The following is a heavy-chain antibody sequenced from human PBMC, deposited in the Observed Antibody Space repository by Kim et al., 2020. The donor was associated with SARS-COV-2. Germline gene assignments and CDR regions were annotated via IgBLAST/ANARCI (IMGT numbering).Heavy chain of an antibody. Sequence: SHKYYADSVKGRFTISRDNSKNTLYLQMNSLRVEDTAVYYCARGGKEQDYWGQGTLVTVSS. D-gene: IGHD3-16*01. CDR2: SHK. CDR3: ARGGKEQDY. V-gene: IGHV3-33*01. J-gene: IGHJ4*02.